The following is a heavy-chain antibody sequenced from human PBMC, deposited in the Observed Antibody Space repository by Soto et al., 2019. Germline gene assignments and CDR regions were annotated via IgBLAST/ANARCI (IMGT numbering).Heavy chain of an antibody. J-gene: IGHJ6*02. Sequence: ASVKVSCKASGYTFTSYCISWVRQAPGQGLEWMGWISAYNGNTNYAQKLQGRVTMTTDTSTSTAYMELRSLRSDDTAVYYCASAYYWGPNYGMDVWGQGTTVTVSS. CDR3: ASAYYWGPNYGMDV. D-gene: IGHD3-22*01. CDR1: GYTFTSYC. CDR2: ISAYNGNT. V-gene: IGHV1-18*04.